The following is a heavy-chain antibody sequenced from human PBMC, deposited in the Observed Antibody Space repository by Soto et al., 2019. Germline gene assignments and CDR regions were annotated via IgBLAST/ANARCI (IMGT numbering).Heavy chain of an antibody. Sequence: EVQLVESGGGLVQPGRSLRLSCAASGFTFDDYAMHWVRQAPGKGLEWVSGISWNSGSIGYADSVKGRFTISGDNAKNSLYLQMNSLRAEDTALYYCAKDIFAAAGTHNWFDPWGQGTLVTVSS. CDR1: GFTFDDYA. J-gene: IGHJ5*02. CDR3: AKDIFAAAGTHNWFDP. CDR2: ISWNSGSI. D-gene: IGHD6-13*01. V-gene: IGHV3-9*01.